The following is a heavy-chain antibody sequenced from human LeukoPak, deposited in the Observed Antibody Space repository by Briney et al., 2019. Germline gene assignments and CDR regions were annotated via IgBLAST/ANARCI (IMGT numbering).Heavy chain of an antibody. J-gene: IGHJ4*02. CDR1: GYTFTGYY. V-gene: IGHV1-2*04. Sequence: ASVKVSFKASGYTFTGYYMHWVRQAPGQGLEWVGWINPNSGGTNYAQKFQGWVTMTRDTSISTAYMELSRLRSDDTAVYYCAREQGYSYGLGYWGQGTLVTVSS. D-gene: IGHD5-18*01. CDR3: AREQGYSYGLGY. CDR2: INPNSGGT.